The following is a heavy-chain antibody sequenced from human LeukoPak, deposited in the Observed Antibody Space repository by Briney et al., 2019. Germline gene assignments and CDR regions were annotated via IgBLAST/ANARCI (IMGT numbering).Heavy chain of an antibody. Sequence: GESLKISCKGSGYRFTSYWIGWVRQMPGKGLEWMGIIYPGDSDTRYSPSFQGQVTISADKSISTAYLQWSSLKASDTAMYYCAREGTYYYGSGSYYNSSDPNWFDPWGQGTLVTVSS. CDR2: IYPGDSDT. CDR1: GYRFTSYW. CDR3: AREGTYYYGSGSYYNSSDPNWFDP. V-gene: IGHV5-51*01. J-gene: IGHJ5*02. D-gene: IGHD3-10*01.